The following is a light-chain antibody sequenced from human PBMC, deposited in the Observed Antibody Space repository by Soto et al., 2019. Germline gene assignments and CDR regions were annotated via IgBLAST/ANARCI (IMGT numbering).Light chain of an antibody. CDR3: QQYGNSPSS. J-gene: IGKJ2*01. V-gene: IGKV3-20*01. CDR2: GAS. Sequence: ETVLTQSPGTLSLSPGERATLSCWASQSVNGNDLAWYQHKPGQAPRLLIYGASNRVTGIPDRFSGSGSATDFTLAISRLEPEDFAVYYCQQYGNSPSSFGQGTNLESK. CDR1: QSVNGND.